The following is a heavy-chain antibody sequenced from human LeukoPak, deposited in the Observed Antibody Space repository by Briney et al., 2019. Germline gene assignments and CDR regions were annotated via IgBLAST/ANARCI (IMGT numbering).Heavy chain of an antibody. CDR2: IYSIGST. D-gene: IGHD1-26*01. J-gene: IGHJ4*02. Sequence: GGSLRLSCAASGFNVSSSFMSWVRQAPGKGLEWVSVIYSIGSTFYADSVKGRFTISRDNSKNMLYLHMNSLRAEDTAVYYCASYLGGTTGFDSWGQGTLVTVSS. CDR1: GFNVSSSF. V-gene: IGHV3-53*01. CDR3: ASYLGGTTGFDS.